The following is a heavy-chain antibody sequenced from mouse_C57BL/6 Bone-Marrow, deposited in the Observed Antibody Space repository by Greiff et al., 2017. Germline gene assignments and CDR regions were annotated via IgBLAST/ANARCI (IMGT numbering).Heavy chain of an antibody. V-gene: IGHV1-81*01. D-gene: IGHD1-1*01. CDR3: ARDGFIYYYGRYFDY. Sequence: QVHVKQSGAELARPGASVKLSCKASGYTFTSYGISWVKQRTGQGLEWIGEIYPRSGNTYYNEKFKGKATLTADKSSSTAYMELRSLTSEDSAVYFCARDGFIYYYGRYFDYWGQGTTLTVSS. J-gene: IGHJ2*01. CDR2: IYPRSGNT. CDR1: GYTFTSYG.